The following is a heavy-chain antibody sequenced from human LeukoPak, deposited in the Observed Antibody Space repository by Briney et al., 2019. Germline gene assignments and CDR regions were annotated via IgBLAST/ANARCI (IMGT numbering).Heavy chain of an antibody. D-gene: IGHD3-22*01. CDR1: GYTFTCYY. CDR2: MNPNSGDT. V-gene: IGHV1-8*02. J-gene: IGHJ4*02. Sequence: ASVKVSCKASGYTFTCYYMHWVRQTTGQGLEWMGWMNPNSGDTALAQKFQGRITMTRSTSINTAYMELSSLRPEDTAVYFCARGLGSYDSSELTWPMISFWGQGTLVTVSS. CDR3: ARGLGSYDSSELTWPMISF.